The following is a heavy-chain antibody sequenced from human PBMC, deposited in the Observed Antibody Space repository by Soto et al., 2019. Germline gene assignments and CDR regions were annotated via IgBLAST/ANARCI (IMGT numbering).Heavy chain of an antibody. D-gene: IGHD1-1*01. CDR3: ERGRYGDY. Sequence: QVHLVQSGAEVKKPGASVKVSCKGSGYAFTTYGITWVRQAPGQGLEWMGWISAHNGNTNYAQKLQGIVTVTRDTATSTAYMELRSLRSDDTAVYYCERGRYGDYWGQGALVTVSS. CDR1: GYAFTTYG. V-gene: IGHV1-18*01. CDR2: ISAHNGNT. J-gene: IGHJ4*02.